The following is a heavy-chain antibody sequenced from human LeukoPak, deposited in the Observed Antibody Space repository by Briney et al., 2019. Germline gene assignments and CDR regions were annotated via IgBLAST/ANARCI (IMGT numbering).Heavy chain of an antibody. CDR1: RGSISTFY. Sequence: SETLTLTCTVSRGSISTFYWSWIRQPAGKGLEWIGRIYTRGSTNYNPSLKSRVTMSVDTSKNQFSLNLSSVTAADTAVYYCARDSRGYLGATIDAFDIWGQGTMVTVSS. D-gene: IGHD1-26*01. V-gene: IGHV4-4*07. CDR3: ARDSRGYLGATIDAFDI. J-gene: IGHJ3*02. CDR2: IYTRGST.